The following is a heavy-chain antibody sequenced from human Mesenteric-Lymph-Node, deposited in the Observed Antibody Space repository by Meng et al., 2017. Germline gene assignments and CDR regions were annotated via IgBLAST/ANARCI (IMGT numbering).Heavy chain of an antibody. Sequence: EVELVESGGGVVQPGRSLVLSCAASGFTFSRYAMHWVRQAPGKGLEWVSRISSDGRTTTYADSVKGRFTISRDNAKNTLYLQMNSLRAEDTAVYYCATYYGTMGWGQGTLVTVSS. CDR3: ATYYGTMG. CDR1: GFTFSRYA. D-gene: IGHD3-10*01. V-gene: IGHV3-74*03. J-gene: IGHJ4*02. CDR2: ISSDGRTT.